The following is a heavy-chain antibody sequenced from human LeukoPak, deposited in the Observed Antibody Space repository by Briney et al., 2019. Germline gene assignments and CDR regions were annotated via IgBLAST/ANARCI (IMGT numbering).Heavy chain of an antibody. D-gene: IGHD1-26*01. V-gene: IGHV4-39*01. Sequence: PSETLSLTCTVSGGSISSSSYCWGWIRQPPGKGLEWIGSICYSGSTFYNPSLKSRVTLSVDTSKNQFSLKLSSVTAADTAVYYCAGHQSQVGSARVWGQGTLVTVSS. J-gene: IGHJ4*02. CDR3: AGHQSQVGSARV. CDR2: ICYSGST. CDR1: GGSISSSSYC.